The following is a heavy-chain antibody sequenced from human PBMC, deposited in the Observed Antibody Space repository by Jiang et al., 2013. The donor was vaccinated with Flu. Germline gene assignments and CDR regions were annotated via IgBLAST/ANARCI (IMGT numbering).Heavy chain of an antibody. V-gene: IGHV4-59*01. J-gene: IGHJ4*02. Sequence: NPSLKSRVTISVDTSKNQFSLKLSSVTAADTAVYYCARRGQLWKTNEYYFDYWGQGTLVTVSS. CDR3: ARRGQLWKTNEYYFDY. D-gene: IGHD5-18*01.